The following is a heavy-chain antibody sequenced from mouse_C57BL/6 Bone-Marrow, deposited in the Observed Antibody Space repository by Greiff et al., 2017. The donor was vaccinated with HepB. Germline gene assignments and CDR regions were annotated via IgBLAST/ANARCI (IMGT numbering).Heavy chain of an antibody. D-gene: IGHD2-3*01. Sequence: EVQLMESGGGLVKPGGSLKLSCAASGFTFSSYAMSWVRQTPEKRLEWVATISDGGSYTYYPDNVKGRFTISRDNAKNNLYLQMSHLKSEDTAMYYCARDGASMLAYDGYFVFDYWGQGTTLTVSS. CDR2: ISDGGSYT. J-gene: IGHJ2*01. V-gene: IGHV5-4*01. CDR1: GFTFSSYA. CDR3: ARDGASMLAYDGYFVFDY.